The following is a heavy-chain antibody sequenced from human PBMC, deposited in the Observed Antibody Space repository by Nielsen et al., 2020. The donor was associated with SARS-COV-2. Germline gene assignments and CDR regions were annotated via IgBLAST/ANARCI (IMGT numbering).Heavy chain of an antibody. J-gene: IGHJ3*02. D-gene: IGHD1-26*01. Sequence: SVKVSCKAPGGTFSSYAISWVRQAPGQGLEWMGRIIPILGIANYAQKFQGRVAITADKSTSTAYMELSSLRSEDTAVYYCARDSFTWELPGGWAFDIWGQGTMVTVSS. CDR2: IIPILGIA. CDR1: GGTFSSYA. CDR3: ARDSFTWELPGGWAFDI. V-gene: IGHV1-69*04.